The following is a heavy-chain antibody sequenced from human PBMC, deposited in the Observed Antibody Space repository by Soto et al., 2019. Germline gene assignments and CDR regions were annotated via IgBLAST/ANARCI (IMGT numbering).Heavy chain of an antibody. D-gene: IGHD2-2*01. CDR2: INPNSGGT. V-gene: IGHV1-2*02. CDR3: ASSVVPAAPIDY. Sequence: ASLKGSWKGSGYTITGYYRHWVRKAPGQGLEWMGWINPNSGGTNYAQKFQGRVTMTRDTSISTAYMELSRLRSDDTAVYYCASSVVPAAPIDYWGQATLVTVSS. J-gene: IGHJ4*02. CDR1: GYTITGYY.